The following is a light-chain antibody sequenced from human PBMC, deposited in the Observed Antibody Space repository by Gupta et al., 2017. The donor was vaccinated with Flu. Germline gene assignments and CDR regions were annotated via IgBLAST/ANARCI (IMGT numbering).Light chain of an antibody. V-gene: IGKV1-5*03. Sequence: PSTLSASVGDRVTITCRASQSVYSCLAWYQQKPGKAPKLLIYKASTLQSGVPSRFSGSGSGTEFTPTISRLQPDDFATYYCQQDNEHSRTFGRGTKVEIK. CDR2: KAS. CDR3: QQDNEHSRT. J-gene: IGKJ2*01. CDR1: QSVYSC.